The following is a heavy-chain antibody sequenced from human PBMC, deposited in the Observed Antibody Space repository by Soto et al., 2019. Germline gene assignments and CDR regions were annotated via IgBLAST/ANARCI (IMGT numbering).Heavy chain of an antibody. CDR2: ISGGGTTI. CDR1: GFRFSDHY. V-gene: IGHV3-11*01. D-gene: IGHD3-10*01. CDR3: AGDPYYYGSAF. J-gene: IGHJ4*02. Sequence: QVQLVESGGGLVEPGGSLRLSCAASGFRFSDHYMTWIRQAPGKGLEWVSKISGGGTTIYYADSVKGRFTVSRDNAKISLYLQMNSLRAEDTAVYYCAGDPYYYGSAFWGQGTLVTVSS.